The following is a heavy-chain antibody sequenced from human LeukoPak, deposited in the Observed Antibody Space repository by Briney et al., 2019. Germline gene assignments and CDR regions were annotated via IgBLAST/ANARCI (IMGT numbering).Heavy chain of an antibody. CDR1: GFTFSSYW. V-gene: IGHV3-7*03. J-gene: IGHJ6*02. D-gene: IGHD3-16*01. Sequence: GGSLRLSCAATGFTFSSYWMNWARQAPGKGLEWVASINHNGNVNYYVDSVKGRFTISRDNAKNSLYLQMSNLRAEDTAVYFCARGGGLDVWGQGATVTVSS. CDR3: ARGGGLDV. CDR2: INHNGNVN.